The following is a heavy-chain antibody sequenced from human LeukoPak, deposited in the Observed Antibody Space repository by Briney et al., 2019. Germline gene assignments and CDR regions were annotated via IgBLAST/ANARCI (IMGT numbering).Heavy chain of an antibody. CDR1: GGSISGYY. J-gene: IGHJ5*02. Sequence: SETLSLTCTVSGGSISGYYWSWIRQPPGKGLEWIGYIYYTGSTNYNPSLKSRVIISVDTSKNQFSLKVSSVTAADTAVYYCVRSKSGTYGWFDPRGQGTLVTVSS. V-gene: IGHV4-59*01. CDR2: IYYTGST. CDR3: VRSKSGTYGWFDP. D-gene: IGHD4-17*01.